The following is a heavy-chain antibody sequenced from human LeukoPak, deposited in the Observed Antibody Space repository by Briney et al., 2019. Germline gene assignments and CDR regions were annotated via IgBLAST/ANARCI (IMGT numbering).Heavy chain of an antibody. CDR1: GFTFSSYW. D-gene: IGHD6-6*01. CDR2: IYSGGST. Sequence: GGSLRLSCAASGFTFSSYWMNWARQAPGKGLEWVSVIYSGGSTYYADSVKGRFTISRDNSKNTLYLQMNSLRAEDTAVYYCARDRRTDSSSSGTYYGMDVWGQGTTVTVSS. V-gene: IGHV3-53*01. CDR3: ARDRRTDSSSSGTYYGMDV. J-gene: IGHJ6*02.